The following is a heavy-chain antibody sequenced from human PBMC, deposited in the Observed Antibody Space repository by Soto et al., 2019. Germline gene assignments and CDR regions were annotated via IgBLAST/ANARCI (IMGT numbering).Heavy chain of an antibody. Sequence: GGSLRLSCAASGFTFSSYAMSWVRQAPGKGLEWVSAISGSGGSTYYADSAKGRFTISRDNSKNTLYLQMNSLRAEDTAVYYCAKFSYGEDYYYGMDVWGQGTTVTVSS. D-gene: IGHD3-10*01. CDR2: ISGSGGST. CDR3: AKFSYGEDYYYGMDV. V-gene: IGHV3-23*01. CDR1: GFTFSSYA. J-gene: IGHJ6*02.